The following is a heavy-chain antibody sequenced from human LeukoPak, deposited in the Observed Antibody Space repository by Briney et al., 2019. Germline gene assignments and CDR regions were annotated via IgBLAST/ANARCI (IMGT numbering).Heavy chain of an antibody. J-gene: IGHJ6*03. CDR1: GFTFSSYG. Sequence: GGSLRLSCAASGFTFSSYGMHWVRQAPGKGLEWVAFIRYDGSNKYYADSVKGRFTISRDNAKNTLYLQMNSLRAEDTAVYYCARDPAYYDFWSGYHPYYMDVWGKGTTVTVSS. CDR2: IRYDGSNK. V-gene: IGHV3-30*02. D-gene: IGHD3-3*01. CDR3: ARDPAYYDFWSGYHPYYMDV.